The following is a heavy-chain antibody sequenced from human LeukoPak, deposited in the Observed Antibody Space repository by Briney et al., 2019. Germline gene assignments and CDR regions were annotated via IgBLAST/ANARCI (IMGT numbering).Heavy chain of an antibody. CDR1: GGSISSSSYY. D-gene: IGHD2-15*01. CDR3: ARRGLTYCSGGSCLLDY. J-gene: IGHJ4*02. V-gene: IGHV4-39*01. CDR2: IYYSGST. Sequence: SETLSLTCTVSGGSISSSSYYWGWIRQPPGKRLEWIGSIYYSGSTYYNPSLKSRVTISVDTSKNQFSLKLSAVTAADAAVYYCARRGLTYCSGGSCLLDYWGQGTLVTVSS.